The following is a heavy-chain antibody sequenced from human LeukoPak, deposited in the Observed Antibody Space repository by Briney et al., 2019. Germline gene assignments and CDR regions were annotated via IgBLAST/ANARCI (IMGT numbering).Heavy chain of an antibody. CDR3: ARPTFRVASYFDY. V-gene: IGHV4-38-2*01. J-gene: IGHJ4*02. CDR2: IYHSGST. D-gene: IGHD3-3*01. CDR1: GYSISSGYY. Sequence: SETLSLTCAVSGYSISSGYYWGWIRQPPGKGLEWIGSIYHSGSTYYNPSLKSRVTISVDTSKNQFSLKLSSVTAADTAVYYCARPTFRVASYFDYWGQGTLVTVSS.